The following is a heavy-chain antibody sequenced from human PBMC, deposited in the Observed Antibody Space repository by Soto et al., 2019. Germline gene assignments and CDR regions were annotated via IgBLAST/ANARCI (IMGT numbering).Heavy chain of an antibody. J-gene: IGHJ6*02. Sequence: SVKVSCNASGGTFSSYAISWVRQAPVQGLEWMGGIIPIFGTANYAQKFQGRVTITADESTSTAYMELSSLRSEDTAVYYCASLAYCGGDCSPRDYYYYGMDAWGQGTTVTVSS. V-gene: IGHV1-69*01. CDR1: GGTFSSYA. CDR3: ASLAYCGGDCSPRDYYYYGMDA. CDR2: IIPIFGTA. D-gene: IGHD2-21*02.